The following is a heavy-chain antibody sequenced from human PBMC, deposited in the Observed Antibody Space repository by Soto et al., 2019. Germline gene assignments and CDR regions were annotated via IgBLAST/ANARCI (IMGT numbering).Heavy chain of an antibody. D-gene: IGHD3-10*01. J-gene: IGHJ5*02. CDR3: ARDGSASIPAP. CDR2: ISYDGSNK. CDR1: GFTFSSYA. V-gene: IGHV3-30-3*01. Sequence: PGGSLRLSCAASGFTFSSYAMHWVRQAPGKGLEWVAVISYDGSNKYYADSVKGRFTISRDNSKNTLYLQMNSLRAEDTAVYYCARDGSASIPAPWGQGTLVTVSS.